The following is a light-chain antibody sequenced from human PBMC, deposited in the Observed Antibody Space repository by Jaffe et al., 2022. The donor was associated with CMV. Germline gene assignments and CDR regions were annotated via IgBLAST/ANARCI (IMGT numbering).Light chain of an antibody. V-gene: IGKV1-27*01. Sequence: DIQMTQSPSSLSASVGDTVTITCRASHGISNFLAWYQQRPGKVPKLLIYGASLLQSGVPSRFSGSRSGTDFTLSISSLQPEDVATYYCQNYNSAPVYTFGQGTKLDI. CDR3: QNYNSAPVYT. J-gene: IGKJ2*01. CDR1: HGISNF. CDR2: GAS.